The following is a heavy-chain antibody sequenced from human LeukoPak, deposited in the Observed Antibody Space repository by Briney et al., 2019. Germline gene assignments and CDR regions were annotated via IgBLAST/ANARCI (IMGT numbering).Heavy chain of an antibody. Sequence: PSETLSLTCTVSGDSISVYYWSWIRQPPGKGLEWIGYVYHTGYTHYSPSLKSRVTVSLDTSRNQVSLKLSSVTAADTAVYYCARHRFGHLFDYWGQGTLVIVSS. J-gene: IGHJ4*02. CDR1: GDSISVYY. V-gene: IGHV4-59*01. CDR3: ARHRFGHLFDY. CDR2: VYHTGYT. D-gene: IGHD3-16*01.